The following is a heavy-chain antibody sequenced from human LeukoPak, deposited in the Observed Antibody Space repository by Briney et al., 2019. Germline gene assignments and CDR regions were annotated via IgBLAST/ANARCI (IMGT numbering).Heavy chain of an antibody. Sequence: SETLSLTCTVSGGSISGYYWTWIRQPPGRGLEWIGYINYSGSTNYHPSLRSRVTLSVDTSKKEFSLKLSSVTAADTAVYYCARGLLVGNTGYYFDYWGQGTLVTVSS. CDR1: GGSISGYY. J-gene: IGHJ4*02. CDR2: INYSGST. D-gene: IGHD2-8*02. CDR3: ARGLLVGNTGYYFDY. V-gene: IGHV4-59*01.